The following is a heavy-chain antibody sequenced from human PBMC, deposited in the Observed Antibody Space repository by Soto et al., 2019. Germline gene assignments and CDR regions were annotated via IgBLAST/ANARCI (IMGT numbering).Heavy chain of an antibody. Sequence: QMQLVESGGGVVQPGRSLRLSCVASGFTFSSYGMQWVRQAPGKGLEWVAVMWYDGSNENYADSVKGRFTISRDNSKNTLYLHMNSLRAEDTAVYYCARAREVQLWFLGAMDVWGQGTTVTVSS. CDR2: MWYDGSNE. D-gene: IGHD5-18*01. CDR1: GFTFSSYG. CDR3: ARAREVQLWFLGAMDV. J-gene: IGHJ6*02. V-gene: IGHV3-33*01.